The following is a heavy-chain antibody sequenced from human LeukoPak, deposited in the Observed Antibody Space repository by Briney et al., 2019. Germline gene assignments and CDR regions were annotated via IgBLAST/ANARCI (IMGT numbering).Heavy chain of an antibody. CDR2: ISSSSSTI. CDR3: ASPSKPDYYDSSGYYFFAEGEADY. CDR1: GFTFSSYS. Sequence: PGGSLRLSCAASGFTFSSYSMNWVRQAPGKGLEWVSYISSSSSTIYYADSVKGRFTISRDNAKNSLYLQMNSLRAEDTAVYYCASPSKPDYYDSSGYYFFAEGEADYWGQGTLVTVSS. J-gene: IGHJ4*02. D-gene: IGHD3-22*01. V-gene: IGHV3-48*01.